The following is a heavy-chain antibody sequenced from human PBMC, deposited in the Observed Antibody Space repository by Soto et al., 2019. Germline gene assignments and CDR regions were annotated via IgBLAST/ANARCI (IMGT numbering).Heavy chain of an antibody. Sequence: QLQLQESGPGLVKPSETLSLTCTVSGGSISSSSYYWGWIRQPPGKGLEWIGSIYYSGSTYYNPSLKSRATIAVDTSKHQFVLTLSSVTAADTPVYYCARNCARSSTSCYGGGFDPWGQGTLVTVSS. J-gene: IGHJ5*02. CDR3: ARNCARSSTSCYGGGFDP. CDR1: GGSISSSSYY. D-gene: IGHD2-2*01. CDR2: IYYSGST. V-gene: IGHV4-39*01.